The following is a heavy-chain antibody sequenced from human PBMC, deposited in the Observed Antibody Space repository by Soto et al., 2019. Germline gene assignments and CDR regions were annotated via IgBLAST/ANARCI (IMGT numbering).Heavy chain of an antibody. CDR2: LIPMFGVA. Sequence: QVQLVQSGAEVKKPGSSVKVSCRTSGGNFKKYGFSWVRQAPGQGLEWMGGLIPMFGVANYGQSFQGRLTITADESTSTAYMELSSLKSEDTAVYYCAGEVGGTGLHFWGQGALVTVSS. V-gene: IGHV1-69*12. CDR1: GGNFKKYG. CDR3: AGEVGGTGLHF. J-gene: IGHJ4*02. D-gene: IGHD3-9*01.